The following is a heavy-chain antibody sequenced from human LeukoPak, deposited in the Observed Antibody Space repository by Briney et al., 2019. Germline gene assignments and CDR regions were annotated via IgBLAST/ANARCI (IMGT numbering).Heavy chain of an antibody. CDR3: ARDRSSILWFGERHADAFDI. D-gene: IGHD3-10*01. CDR2: IIPIFGTA. CDR1: GGTFSSYA. Sequence: SVKVSFEASGGTFSSYAISWVRQAPGQGLEWMGGIIPIFGTANYAQKFQGRVTITADESTSTAYMELSSLRSEDTAVYYCARDRSSILWFGERHADAFDIWGQGTMVTVSS. V-gene: IGHV1-69*13. J-gene: IGHJ3*02.